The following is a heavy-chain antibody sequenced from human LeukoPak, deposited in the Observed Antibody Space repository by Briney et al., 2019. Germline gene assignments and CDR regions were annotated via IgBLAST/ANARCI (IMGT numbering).Heavy chain of an antibody. CDR2: INPSGGNT. Sequence: ASVKVSCKTSGYTFTSSTYYIHWVRQAPGQGLEWMGIINPSGGNTSYAQKFQGRVTMTRDTSISTAYMELSRLRSDDTAVYYCASRIAVAVDDAFDIWGQGTMVTVSS. CDR1: GYTFTSSTYY. D-gene: IGHD6-19*01. CDR3: ASRIAVAVDDAFDI. V-gene: IGHV1-46*01. J-gene: IGHJ3*02.